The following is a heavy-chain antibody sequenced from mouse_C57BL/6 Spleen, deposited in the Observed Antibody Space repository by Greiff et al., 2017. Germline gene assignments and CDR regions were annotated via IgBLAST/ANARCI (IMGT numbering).Heavy chain of an antibody. CDR3: ARHNYGRTFYYAMDY. J-gene: IGHJ4*01. CDR1: GYTFTSYW. D-gene: IGHD1-1*01. V-gene: IGHV1-55*01. Sequence: VQLQQPGAELVKPGASVKMSCKASGYTFTSYWITWVKQRPGQGLEWIGDIYPGSGSTNYNEKFKSKATLTVDTSSSTAYMQLSSLTSEDSAVYYCARHNYGRTFYYAMDYWGQGTSVTVSS. CDR2: IYPGSGST.